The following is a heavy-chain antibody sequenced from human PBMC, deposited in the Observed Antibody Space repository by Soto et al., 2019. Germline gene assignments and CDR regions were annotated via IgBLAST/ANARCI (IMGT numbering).Heavy chain of an antibody. CDR1: GGSISSYY. D-gene: IGHD3-3*01. Sequence: PSETLSLTCTVSGGSISSYYWSWIRQPPGKGLEWIGYIYYSGSTNYNPPLKSRVTISVDTSKNQFSLKLSSVTAADTAVYYCARAYYDFWSGPGLDAFDIWGQGTMVTVSS. CDR3: ARAYYDFWSGPGLDAFDI. CDR2: IYYSGST. V-gene: IGHV4-59*01. J-gene: IGHJ3*02.